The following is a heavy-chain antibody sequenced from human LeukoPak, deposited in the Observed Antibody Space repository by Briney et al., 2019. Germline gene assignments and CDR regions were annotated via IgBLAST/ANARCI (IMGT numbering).Heavy chain of an antibody. CDR2: INPNSGGT. D-gene: IGHD2-2*02. CDR1: GYTFTDYY. CDR3: ARGAYIVVVPAAIVGVFWFDP. J-gene: IGHJ5*02. V-gene: IGHV1-2*02. Sequence: ASVKVSCKASGYTFTDYYMHWVRQAPGQGLEWMGWINPNSGGTNYAQKFQGRVTMTRDASISTAYMELSRLRSDDTAVYYCARGAYIVVVPAAIVGVFWFDPWGQGTLVTVSS.